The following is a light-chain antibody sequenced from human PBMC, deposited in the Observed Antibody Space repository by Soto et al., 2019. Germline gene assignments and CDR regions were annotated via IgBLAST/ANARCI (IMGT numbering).Light chain of an antibody. CDR2: DAS. V-gene: IGKV3-11*01. Sequence: EFVLTQSPGTLSLSPGERATRSCRGSQSVSSYLAWYQQKPGQAPRLLIYDASNRATGIPARFSGSGSGTDFTLTISSLEPEDFAVYYCQQRSNWPPLTFGGGTKVDIK. J-gene: IGKJ4*01. CDR1: QSVSSY. CDR3: QQRSNWPPLT.